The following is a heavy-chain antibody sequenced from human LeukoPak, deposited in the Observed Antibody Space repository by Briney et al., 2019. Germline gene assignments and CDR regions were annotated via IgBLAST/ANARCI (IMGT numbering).Heavy chain of an antibody. CDR2: IKQDGSGK. J-gene: IGHJ6*03. Sequence: GGSLRLSCTAYGFTFSGNWMTWVRQAPGKGLEWVDNIKQDGSGKHYVDSVRGRFTISRENAKNSLYLQMNSLRAEDTAVYYCARDFYYYIDVWGKGTTVTVSS. V-gene: IGHV3-7*01. CDR3: ARDFYYYIDV. CDR1: GFTFSGNW.